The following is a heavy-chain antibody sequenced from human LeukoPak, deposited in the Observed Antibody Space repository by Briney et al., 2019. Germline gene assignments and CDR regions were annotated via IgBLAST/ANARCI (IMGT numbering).Heavy chain of an antibody. CDR3: ARGGYCSGGSCYSLDYFDY. V-gene: IGHV4-59*01. Sequence: SETLSLTCTVSGGSISSYYWSWIRQPPGKGLEWIGYIYYSGSTNYNPSLKSRVTISVDTSKNQFSLKLGSVTAADTAVYYCARGGYCSGGSCYSLDYFDYWGQGTLATVSS. CDR1: GGSISSYY. J-gene: IGHJ4*02. D-gene: IGHD2-15*01. CDR2: IYYSGST.